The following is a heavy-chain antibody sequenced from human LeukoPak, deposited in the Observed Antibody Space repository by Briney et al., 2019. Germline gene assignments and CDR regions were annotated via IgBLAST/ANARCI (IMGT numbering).Heavy chain of an antibody. CDR2: IWYDGSNK. CDR3: ARDRIFNRHQFGRENWFDP. Sequence: GRSLRLSCAASGFTFSSYGMHWVRQAPGKGLEWVAVIWYDGSNKYYADSVKGRFTISRDNSKNTLYLQTNSLRAEDTAVYYCARDRIFNRHQFGRENWFDPWGQGTLVTVSS. V-gene: IGHV3-33*01. D-gene: IGHD3-10*01. CDR1: GFTFSSYG. J-gene: IGHJ5*02.